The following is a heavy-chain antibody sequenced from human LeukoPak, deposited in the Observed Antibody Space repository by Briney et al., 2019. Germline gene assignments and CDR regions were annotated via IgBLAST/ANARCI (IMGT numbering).Heavy chain of an antibody. CDR1: GFTFSSYS. CDR3: ARSLGQPYRDV. V-gene: IGHV3-48*01. CDR2: ISSSSSTI. Sequence: PGGSLRLSCAASGFTFSSYSMNWVRQAPGKGLEWVSYISSSSSTIYYADSVKGRFTISRDNAKNSLYLQMNSLRAEDTAVYYCARSLGQPYRDVWGKGTTVTVSS. J-gene: IGHJ6*03.